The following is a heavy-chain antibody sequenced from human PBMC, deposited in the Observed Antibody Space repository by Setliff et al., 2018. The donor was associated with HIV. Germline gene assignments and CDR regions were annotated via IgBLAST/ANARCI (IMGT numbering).Heavy chain of an antibody. Sequence: ASVKVSCKASGYTFNNYFLHWVRQAPGQGLEWMGRFHPYSGHTNYAQNFQGRVTMTMDVSITTVYMELSRLTSDDTAVYYCVRRDIVTSYYMFDYWGQGTLVTVSS. J-gene: IGHJ4*01. V-gene: IGHV1-2*06. CDR1: GYTFNNYF. CDR2: FHPYSGHT. CDR3: VRRDIVTSYYMFDY. D-gene: IGHD3-9*01.